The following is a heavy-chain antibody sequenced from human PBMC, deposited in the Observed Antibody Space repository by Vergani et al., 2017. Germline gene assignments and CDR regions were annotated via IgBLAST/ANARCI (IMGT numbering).Heavy chain of an antibody. CDR3: ARGGYCSSTSCSYPDY. V-gene: IGHV3-23*01. Sequence: EVQLLESGGGLVQPGGSLRLSCAASGFTFSSYAMSWVRQAPGKGLEWVSAISGSGGSTGYAYSVKGRFTISRDNAKNSLYLQMNSLRAEDTALYHCARGGYCSSTSCSYPDYWGQGTLVTVSS. CDR2: ISGSGGST. CDR1: GFTFSSYA. J-gene: IGHJ4*02. D-gene: IGHD2-2*01.